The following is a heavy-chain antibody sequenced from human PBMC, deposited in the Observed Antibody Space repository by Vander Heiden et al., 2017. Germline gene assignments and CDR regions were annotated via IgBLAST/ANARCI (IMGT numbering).Heavy chain of an antibody. Sequence: EVQLVESGGGLIQPGGSLRLSCAASGFSVSSDYMSWVRQAPGKGLEWVSILYSDGSTYYADFVKGRFTIARDISKNSLYLQMNSLRVEDTAIYYCARGRYHGMGVWGQGTTVIVSS. V-gene: IGHV3-53*01. CDR1: GFSVSSDY. J-gene: IGHJ6*02. CDR2: LYSDGST. CDR3: ARGRYHGMGV.